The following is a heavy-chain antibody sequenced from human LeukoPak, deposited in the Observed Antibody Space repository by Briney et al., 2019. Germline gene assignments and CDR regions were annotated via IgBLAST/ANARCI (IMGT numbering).Heavy chain of an antibody. CDR3: AGHHPRNTVDF. Sequence: SETLSLTCTVSGGSISSYYWSWIRQPPGKGLEWIAYISDIGSINYNPSLKSRATISLDTSKNQFSLKLSSVTVTDTAVYYCAGHHPRNTVDFWGQGTLVTVSS. CDR1: GGSISSYY. D-gene: IGHD2-8*02. J-gene: IGHJ4*02. CDR2: ISDIGSI. V-gene: IGHV4-59*08.